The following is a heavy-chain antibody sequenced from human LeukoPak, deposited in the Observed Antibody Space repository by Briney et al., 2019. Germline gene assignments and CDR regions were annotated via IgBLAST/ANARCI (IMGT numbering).Heavy chain of an antibody. CDR3: AKEGGYSYGSALNYFDY. V-gene: IGHV3-30*18. CDR1: GFTFSSYG. Sequence: PGGSLRLSCAASGFTFSSYGMHWARQAPGKGLEWVAVISYDGSNKYYADSVKGRFTISRDNSKNTLYLQMNSLRAEDTAVYYCAKEGGYSYGSALNYFDYWGQGTLVTVSS. J-gene: IGHJ4*02. CDR2: ISYDGSNK. D-gene: IGHD5-18*01.